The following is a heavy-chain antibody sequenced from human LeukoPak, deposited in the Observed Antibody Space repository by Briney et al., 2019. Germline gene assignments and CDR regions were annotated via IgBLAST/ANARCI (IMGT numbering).Heavy chain of an antibody. V-gene: IGHV3-11*01. CDR3: ARHDTAMATDYGMDV. J-gene: IGHJ6*02. CDR1: GFTFSDYY. Sequence: GGSLSLSCEASGFTFSDYYMSWIRQAPGKGLEWVSYISSRGSTIYYADSVKGRFTISRDNAKSSLYLQMNSLRAEDTAVYYCARHDTAMATDYGMDVWGQGTTVTVSS. CDR2: ISSRGSTI. D-gene: IGHD5-18*01.